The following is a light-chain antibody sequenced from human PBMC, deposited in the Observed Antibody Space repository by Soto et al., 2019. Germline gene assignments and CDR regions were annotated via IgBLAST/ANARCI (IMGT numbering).Light chain of an antibody. CDR1: SSDVGSYNL. V-gene: IGLV2-23*01. CDR2: EGS. J-gene: IGLJ2*01. CDR3: CSYAGSSTVV. Sequence: QSALTQPASVSGSPGQPITISCTGTSSDVGSYNLVSWYQQHPGKAPKLMIYEGSKRPSGVSNRFSGSKSGNTASLTISGLQAEDEADYYCCSYAGSSTVVFGGGPMLTVL.